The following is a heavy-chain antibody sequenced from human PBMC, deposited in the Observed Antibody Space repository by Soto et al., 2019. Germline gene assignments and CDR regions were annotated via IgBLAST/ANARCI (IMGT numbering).Heavy chain of an antibody. CDR1: GFSFSTYA. V-gene: IGHV3-23*01. CDR2: ITGSGANT. CDR3: ASSPGRWWYYFES. Sequence: EVQLLESGGGLIQPGGSLSLSCAASGFSFSTYAMSWVRQAPGKGLEWVSAITGSGANTYHADSVKGRFTISRDNSKYTLSLPMNSLRAEDTAVYYCASSPGRWWYYFESWRQGTLVTVSS. J-gene: IGHJ4*02. D-gene: IGHD2-15*01.